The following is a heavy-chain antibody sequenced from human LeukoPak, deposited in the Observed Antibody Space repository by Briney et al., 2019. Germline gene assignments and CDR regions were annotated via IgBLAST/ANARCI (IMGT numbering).Heavy chain of an antibody. CDR3: ARGAGSGSYYPGGFDI. V-gene: IGHV4-59*01. J-gene: IGHJ3*02. CDR2: IYNSGTT. Sequence: SETLSLTCTVSGASISSNYWSWVRQPPGKALEWIAYIYNSGTTKYNPSLTSRASISIDTSKNQFSLRLSSVTAADTAMYYCARGAGSGSYYPGGFDIWGQGTMVTVSS. CDR1: GASISSNY. D-gene: IGHD3-10*01.